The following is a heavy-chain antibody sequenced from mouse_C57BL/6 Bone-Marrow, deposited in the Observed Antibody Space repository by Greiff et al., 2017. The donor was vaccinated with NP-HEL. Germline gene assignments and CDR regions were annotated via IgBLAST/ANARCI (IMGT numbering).Heavy chain of an antibody. V-gene: IGHV1-81*01. CDR3: ARGPYYYAMDY. CDR1: GYTFTSYG. CDR2: IYPRSGNT. Sequence: QVHVKQSGAELARPGASVKLSCKASGYTFTSYGISWVKQRTGQGLEWIGEIYPRSGNTYYNEKFKGKATLTADKSSSTAYMELRSLTSEDSAVYFCARGPYYYAMDYWGQGTSVTVSS. J-gene: IGHJ4*01.